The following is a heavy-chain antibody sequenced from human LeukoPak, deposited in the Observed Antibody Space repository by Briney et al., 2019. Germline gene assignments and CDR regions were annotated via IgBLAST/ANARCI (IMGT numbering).Heavy chain of an antibody. J-gene: IGHJ4*02. V-gene: IGHV3-23*01. D-gene: IGHD6-6*01. CDR3: AKSIAYSSSTCDY. CDR1: GFTFNSYA. CDR2: ISGSGGST. Sequence: GGSLRLSCAASGFTFNSYAMNWVRKAPGKGLEWVSAISGSGGSTYYADSVKGRFTISRDSSKNTLYLQMDSLRVEDAAVYYCAKSIAYSSSTCDYWGQGTLVTVSS.